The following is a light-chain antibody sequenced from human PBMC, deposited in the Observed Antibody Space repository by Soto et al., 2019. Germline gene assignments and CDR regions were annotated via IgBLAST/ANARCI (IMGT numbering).Light chain of an antibody. V-gene: IGLV2-14*01. CDR1: SSDVGAYKF. J-gene: IGLJ3*02. CDR2: EVS. Sequence: QSALTQPASLSGTPGQSITIFCSGTSSDVGAYKFVSWYRHHPGKAPQVMIYEVSNRPSGVSNRFSGSKSGNTASLTISGLQPEDEGDYYCSSYTSTSTPRVFGGGTQLTVL. CDR3: SSYTSTSTPRV.